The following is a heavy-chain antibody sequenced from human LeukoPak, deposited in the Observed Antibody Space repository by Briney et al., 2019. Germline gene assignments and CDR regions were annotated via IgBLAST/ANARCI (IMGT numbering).Heavy chain of an antibody. V-gene: IGHV1-18*01. CDR2: ISAYNGNT. Sequence: ASVKVSCKASGYTFTGYGISWVRQAPGQGLEWMGWISAYNGNTNYAQKLQGRVTMTTDTSTTTAYMEVWSLRSDDTAVYYCARDGHTAMVMFGYWGQGTLVTVSS. CDR1: GYTFTGYG. J-gene: IGHJ4*02. CDR3: ARDGHTAMVMFGY. D-gene: IGHD5-18*01.